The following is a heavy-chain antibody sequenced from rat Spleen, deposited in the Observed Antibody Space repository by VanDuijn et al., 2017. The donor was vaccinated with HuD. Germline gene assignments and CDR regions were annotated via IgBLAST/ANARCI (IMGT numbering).Heavy chain of an antibody. D-gene: IGHD1-2*01. CDR1: GFSLTSNS. V-gene: IGHV2-1*01. CDR2: IWSGGST. J-gene: IGHJ2*01. CDR3: TRGLYDFDY. Sequence: QVQLKESGPGLVQPSQTLSLTCTVSGFSLTSNSVSWVRQPPGKGLEWMGAIWSGGSTDYNSALKSRLSISRDTSTNQVFLKMSSLQTDDTGTYYCTRGLYDFDYWGQGLMITVSS.